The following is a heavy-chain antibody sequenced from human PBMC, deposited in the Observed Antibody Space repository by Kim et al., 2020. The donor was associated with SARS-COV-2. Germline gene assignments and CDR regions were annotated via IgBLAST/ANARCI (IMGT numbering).Heavy chain of an antibody. CDR3: AKDNLGVMVYGEHL. CDR2: ISYDGSNK. CDR1: GFTFSSYG. J-gene: IGHJ5*02. V-gene: IGHV3-30*18. Sequence: GGSLRLSCAASGFTFSSYGMHWVRQAPGKGLEWVAVISYDGSNKYYADSVKGRFTISRDNSKNTLYLQMNSLRAEDTAVYYCAKDNLGVMVYGEHLWGQGTLVTVSS. D-gene: IGHD2-8*01.